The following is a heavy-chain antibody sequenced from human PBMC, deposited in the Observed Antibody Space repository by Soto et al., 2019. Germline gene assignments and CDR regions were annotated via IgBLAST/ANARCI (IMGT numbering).Heavy chain of an antibody. D-gene: IGHD2-2*01. CDR2: ISSSGSTI. CDR3: ARDTVKLKNGYCRSTSCDDY. Sequence: GGALRLSCAASGFTFSDYYMSWIRQAPGKGLEWVSYISSSGSTIYYADSVKGRFTISRDNAKNSLYLQMNSLRAEDTAVYYCARDTVKLKNGYCRSTSCDDYWGQGTLVTVSS. CDR1: GFTFSDYY. J-gene: IGHJ4*02. V-gene: IGHV3-11*01.